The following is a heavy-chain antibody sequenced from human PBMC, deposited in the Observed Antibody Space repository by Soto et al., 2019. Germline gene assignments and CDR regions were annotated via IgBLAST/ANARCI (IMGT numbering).Heavy chain of an antibody. J-gene: IGHJ5*02. V-gene: IGHV4-34*01. D-gene: IGHD1-26*01. CDR1: GGSFSGYY. CDR3: ATITYSGSFDGFDP. CDR2: ISHSGVT. Sequence: SETLSLTCAVYGGSFSGYYWSWVRQPPEKGLEWIGEISHSGVTNYNPSLKSRVTISVDTSKNQFSLNLSSVTAADTAVYYCATITYSGSFDGFDPWGQGTLVTVSS.